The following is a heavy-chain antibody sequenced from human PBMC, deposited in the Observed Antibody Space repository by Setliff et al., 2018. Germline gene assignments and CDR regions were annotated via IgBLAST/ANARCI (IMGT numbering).Heavy chain of an antibody. Sequence: PSETLSLTCSASGGPISSSSYYWVWIRQSPGKGLEWIGYIYHDGPSVHYNPSLKSRVTMSVDKSKNQFSLKLSSVTAADTAVYYCARGGERYYSASWGQGTLVTVSS. V-gene: IGHV4-39*07. CDR1: GGPISSSSYY. CDR2: IYHDGPS. CDR3: ARGGERYYSAS. D-gene: IGHD1-20*01. J-gene: IGHJ4*02.